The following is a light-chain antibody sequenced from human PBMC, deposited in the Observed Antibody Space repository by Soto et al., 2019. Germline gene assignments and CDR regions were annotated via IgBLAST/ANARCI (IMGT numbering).Light chain of an antibody. J-gene: IGLJ2*01. CDR2: DDS. CDR3: QVWDSSSDPHVV. V-gene: IGLV3-21*02. Sequence: SYELTQPPSVSVAPGQTARITCRGNNIGSKSVHWYQQKPGQAPVLVVYDDSDRPSGIPERFSGSNSGNTATLTISRVEARDEADYYCQVWDSSSDPHVVFGGGTKLTVL. CDR1: NIGSKS.